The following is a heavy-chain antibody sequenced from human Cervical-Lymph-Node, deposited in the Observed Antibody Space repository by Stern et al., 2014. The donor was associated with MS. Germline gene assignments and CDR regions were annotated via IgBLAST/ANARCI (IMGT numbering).Heavy chain of an antibody. J-gene: IGHJ4*02. CDR3: ARGDVVGAIGHFDY. Sequence: QVQLVESGGGVAQPGRSLRLSCAASGFTFSNHGMHWVRQAPGKGLEWVAIIWYDGTYRFYADSVKGRFTISRDNSKNTLYLQMNSLRVEDTALYYCARGDVVGAIGHFDYWGQGTLVTVSS. CDR2: IWYDGTYR. CDR1: GFTFSNHG. V-gene: IGHV3-33*01. D-gene: IGHD1-26*01.